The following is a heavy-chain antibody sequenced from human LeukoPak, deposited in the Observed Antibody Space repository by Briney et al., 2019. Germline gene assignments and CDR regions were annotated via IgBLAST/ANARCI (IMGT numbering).Heavy chain of an antibody. CDR1: GFTFSGNA. D-gene: IGHD4-17*01. CDR3: AKGSENYGAGAFDM. V-gene: IGHV3-23*01. CDR2: ISGSGGST. J-gene: IGHJ3*02. Sequence: GGSLRLSCAASGFTFSGNAMSWVRQAPGKGLEWVSAISGSGGSTYYADSVKGRFTISRDNSKNTLYLQMNSLRAEDTAVYYCAKGSENYGAGAFDMWGQGTMVTVSS.